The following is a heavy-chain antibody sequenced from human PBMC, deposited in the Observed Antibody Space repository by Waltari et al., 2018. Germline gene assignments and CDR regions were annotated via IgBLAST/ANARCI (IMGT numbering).Heavy chain of an antibody. Sequence: QVQLQESGPGLVKPSETLSLPCTVSGGSISSHYWRWIRQPPGKGLEWIGYIYYSGSTNYNPSLKSRVTISVDTSKNQFSLKLSSVTAADTAVYYCARERGIVGSRPDAFDIWGQGTMVTVSS. D-gene: IGHD1-26*01. CDR1: GGSISSHY. J-gene: IGHJ3*02. V-gene: IGHV4-59*11. CDR3: ARERGIVGSRPDAFDI. CDR2: IYYSGST.